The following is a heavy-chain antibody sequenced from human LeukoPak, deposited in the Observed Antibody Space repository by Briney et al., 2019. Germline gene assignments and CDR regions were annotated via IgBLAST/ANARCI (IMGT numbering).Heavy chain of an antibody. CDR1: GITFSNSW. D-gene: IGHD3-10*01. J-gene: IGHJ4*02. CDR2: IKEDGSEK. CDR3: ARGGGSGSYYKRELDY. V-gene: IGHV3-7*01. Sequence: GGSLRLSCAASGITFSNSWMCWVRQAPGKGLEWVANIKEDGSEKYYVNSVKGRFTITRDNAKNSLYLQMNSLRAEDTAVYYCARGGGSGSYYKRELDYWGQGTLVTVSS.